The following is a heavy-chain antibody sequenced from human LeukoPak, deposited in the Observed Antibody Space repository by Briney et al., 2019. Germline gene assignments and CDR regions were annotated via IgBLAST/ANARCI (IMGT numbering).Heavy chain of an antibody. CDR3: ARERRHCSGGSCYHFYYYYYYMDV. CDR1: GGSISSRSYY. D-gene: IGHD2-15*01. Sequence: SETLSLTCTVSGGSISSRSYYWGWIRQPPGKGLEWIGSIYYSGSTYYNPSLKSRVTISVDTSKNQFSLKLSSVTAADTAVYYCARERRHCSGGSCYHFYYYYYYMDVWGKGTTVTVSS. CDR2: IYYSGST. V-gene: IGHV4-39*07. J-gene: IGHJ6*03.